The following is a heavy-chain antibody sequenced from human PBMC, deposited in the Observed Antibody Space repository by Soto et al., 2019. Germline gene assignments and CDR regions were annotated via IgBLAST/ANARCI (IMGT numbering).Heavy chain of an antibody. D-gene: IGHD2-15*01. V-gene: IGHV3-21*01. Sequence: EVQLVESGGGLVKPGGSLRLSCAASGFTFRSYSMNWVRQAPGKGLAWVSSISSSSSYIYYADSVKGRFTISRDNAKNSLYLKMNSLRAEDTAVYYCAREKLDIGVVVAATPWFDPWGQGTLVTVSS. CDR1: GFTFRSYS. CDR3: AREKLDIGVVVAATPWFDP. J-gene: IGHJ5*02. CDR2: ISSSSSYI.